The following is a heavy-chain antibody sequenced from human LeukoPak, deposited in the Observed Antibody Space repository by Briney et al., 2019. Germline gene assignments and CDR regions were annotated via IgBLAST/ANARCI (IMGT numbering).Heavy chain of an antibody. CDR3: ANSYYGDYPSFDY. CDR1: GFTFSSYW. J-gene: IGHJ4*02. V-gene: IGHV3-7*03. Sequence: GGSLRLSCAASGFTFSSYWMSWVRQAPGKGLEWVANIKQDGSEKCYVDSVKGRFTISRDNAKNSLYLQMNSLRAEDTAVYYCANSYYGDYPSFDYWGQGTLVTVSS. CDR2: IKQDGSEK. D-gene: IGHD4-17*01.